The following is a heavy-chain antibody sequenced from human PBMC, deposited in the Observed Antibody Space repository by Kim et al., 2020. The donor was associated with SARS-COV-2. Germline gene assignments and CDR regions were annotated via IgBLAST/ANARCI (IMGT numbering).Heavy chain of an antibody. CDR3: AKATRSRAYSSSWSP. V-gene: IGHV3-9*01. J-gene: IGHJ5*02. Sequence: DSVKGRFTISRDNPKNTLYLQMNSLRAEDTALYYCAKATRSRAYSSSWSPGGQGTLVTVSS. D-gene: IGHD6-13*01.